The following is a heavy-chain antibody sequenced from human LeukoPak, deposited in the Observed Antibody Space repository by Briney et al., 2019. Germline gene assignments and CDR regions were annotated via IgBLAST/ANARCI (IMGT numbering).Heavy chain of an antibody. CDR3: GKDPGSHYYYYYYMDV. Sequence: GGSLRLSCAASGFTFSSYGMHWVRQAPGKGLEWVAFIRYDGSNKYYADSVKGRFTISRDNSKNTLYLQMNSLRAEDTAVYYCGKDPGSHYYYYYYMDVWGKGTTVTVSS. D-gene: IGHD2-15*01. J-gene: IGHJ6*03. V-gene: IGHV3-30*02. CDR1: GFTFSSYG. CDR2: IRYDGSNK.